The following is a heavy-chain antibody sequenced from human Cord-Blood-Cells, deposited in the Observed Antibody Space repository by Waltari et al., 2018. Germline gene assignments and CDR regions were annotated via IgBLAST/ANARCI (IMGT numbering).Heavy chain of an antibody. CDR2: IYHSGST. CDR1: GYSIRSGYY. J-gene: IGHJ4*02. V-gene: IGHV4-38-2*01. D-gene: IGHD1-26*01. Sequence: QVQLQESGPGLVKPSETLSLTCAVSGYSIRSGYYWGWIRQPPGRGLEWIGSIYHSGSTAYNPSLKSRVTISVDTAKNQFSLRLSSVTAADTAVYYCASGQWELRVYDYWGQGTLVTVSS. CDR3: ASGQWELRVYDY.